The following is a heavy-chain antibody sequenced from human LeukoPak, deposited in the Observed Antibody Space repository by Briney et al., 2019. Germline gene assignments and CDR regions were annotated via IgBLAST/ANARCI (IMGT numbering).Heavy chain of an antibody. CDR2: ISSSSSYI. J-gene: IGHJ6*04. V-gene: IGHV3-21*01. CDR3: ARSGWYSDGMDV. D-gene: IGHD6-19*01. Sequence: PGGSLRLSCAASGFTFSTYSMNWVRQAPGKGLEWVSSISSSSSYIYYADSVKGRFTISRDHAKNSLYLQMNSLRAEDTAVYYCARSGWYSDGMDVWGKGTTVTVSS. CDR1: GFTFSTYS.